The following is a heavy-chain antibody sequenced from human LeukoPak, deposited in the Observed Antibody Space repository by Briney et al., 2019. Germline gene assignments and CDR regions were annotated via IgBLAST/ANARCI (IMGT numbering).Heavy chain of an antibody. CDR3: ARAYTMVATFDY. Sequence: ASVKLSCKASGYIFTTYYIHWVRQAPGQGLEWMGIINPSGGSTTYAQKFQGRVTMTRDTSTSTVYMELSSLKSEDTAVYYCARAYTMVATFDYWGQGTLVTVSS. CDR2: INPSGGST. V-gene: IGHV1-46*01. D-gene: IGHD3-10*01. CDR1: GYIFTTYY. J-gene: IGHJ4*02.